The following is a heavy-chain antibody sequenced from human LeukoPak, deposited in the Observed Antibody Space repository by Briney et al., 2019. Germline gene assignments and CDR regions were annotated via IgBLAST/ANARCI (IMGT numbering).Heavy chain of an antibody. V-gene: IGHV1-69*13. D-gene: IGHD3-10*01. CDR1: GGTFSSYA. J-gene: IGHJ3*02. CDR3: ARDLDGWQYYGSGSYVDAFDI. Sequence: SVKVSCKASGGTFSSYAISWVRQAPGQGLEWMGGIIPIFGTANYAQKFQGRVTITADESTSTAYMELSSLRSEDTAVYYCARDLDGWQYYGSGSYVDAFDIWGQGTMVTVSS. CDR2: IIPIFGTA.